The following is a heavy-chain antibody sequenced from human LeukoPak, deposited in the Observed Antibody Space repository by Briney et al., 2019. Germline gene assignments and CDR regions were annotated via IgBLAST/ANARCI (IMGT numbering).Heavy chain of an antibody. D-gene: IGHD5-12*01. CDR2: ISSSGRSI. CDR3: AKEDIAGNGFPFDS. V-gene: IGHV3-48*03. J-gene: IGHJ4*02. Sequence: PGGSLRLSCAASGFTFNIYEMNWVRQAPGKGPEWISYISSSGRSIYYADSVRGRFAISRDNAKNSVYLQMNSLRVEDTAIYYCAKEDIAGNGFPFDSWGQGTMVTVSS. CDR1: GFTFNIYE.